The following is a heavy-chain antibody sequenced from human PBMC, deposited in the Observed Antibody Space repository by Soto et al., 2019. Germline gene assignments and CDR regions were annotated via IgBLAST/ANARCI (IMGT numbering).Heavy chain of an antibody. CDR3: AKDLDIVLVPAAMTWWGTYYYYGMDV. V-gene: IGHV3-30*18. Sequence: QVQLVESGGGVVQPGRSLRLSCAASGFTFSSYGMHWVRQAPGKGLEWVAVISYDGSNKYYADSVKGRFTIFRDNSKNTLYRQMNSLRAEDTAVYYCAKDLDIVLVPAAMTWWGTYYYYGMDVWGQGTTVTVSS. J-gene: IGHJ6*02. CDR2: ISYDGSNK. D-gene: IGHD2-2*03. CDR1: GFTFSSYG.